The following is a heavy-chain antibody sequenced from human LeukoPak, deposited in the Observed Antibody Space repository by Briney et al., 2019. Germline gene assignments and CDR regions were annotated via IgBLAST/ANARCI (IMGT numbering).Heavy chain of an antibody. CDR2: IIPIFGTA. D-gene: IGHD6-19*01. CDR3: ATDSAVADAFDI. CDR1: GGTFSSYA. J-gene: IGHJ3*02. Sequence: GSSVTVSCKASGGTFSSYAISWVRQAPGQGLEWMGGIIPIFGTANYAQKFQGRVTMTEDTSTDTAYMELSSLRSEDTAVYYCATDSAVADAFDIWGQGTMVTVSS. V-gene: IGHV1-69*06.